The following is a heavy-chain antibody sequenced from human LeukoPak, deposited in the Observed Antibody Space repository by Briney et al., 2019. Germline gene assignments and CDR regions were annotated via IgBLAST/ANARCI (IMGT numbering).Heavy chain of an antibody. D-gene: IGHD3-3*01. Sequence: GGSLRLSCAASGFTFSSYWMSWVRQAPGKGLEWVANIKKDGSEKNYVDSVKGRFTISRDNTKNLLYLQMSSLRAEDTAVYYCATDRGWRTSGYYLYYFEYWGQGTLVTFSS. J-gene: IGHJ4*02. V-gene: IGHV3-7*01. CDR2: IKKDGSEK. CDR1: GFTFSSYW. CDR3: ATDRGWRTSGYYLYYFEY.